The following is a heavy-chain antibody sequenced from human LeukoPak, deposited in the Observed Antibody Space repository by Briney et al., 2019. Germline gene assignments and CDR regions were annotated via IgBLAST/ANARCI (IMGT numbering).Heavy chain of an antibody. CDR3: AKDHPDCRGTSCLLFDC. V-gene: IGHV3-23*01. D-gene: IGHD2-2*01. CDR2: ITSGGGSA. Sequence: PGGSLRLSCAASGFTFSSYAMSWVRQAPGKGLEWVSTITSGGGSAYYADSVKGRFTISRDNSKNTLYLQMNSLRAEDTAVSYCAKDHPDCRGTSCLLFDCWGLGTLVTVSS. J-gene: IGHJ4*02. CDR1: GFTFSSYA.